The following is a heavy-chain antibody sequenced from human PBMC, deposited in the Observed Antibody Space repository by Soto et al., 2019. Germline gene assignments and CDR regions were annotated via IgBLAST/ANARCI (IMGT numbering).Heavy chain of an antibody. J-gene: IGHJ2*01. CDR1: GGSISGGVHS. CDR2: IFDSGST. D-gene: IGHD2-8*01. Sequence: QVQLQASGPGLVKPSETLSLTCTVSGGSISGGVHSWSWIRESPGKGLEWIGHIFDSGSTYYNPSLKSRLTISVDTSKNQFSLRLSSVTAADTAVYYCAREIMRLTNDWYFDLWGRGTLVTVSS. CDR3: AREIMRLTNDWYFDL. V-gene: IGHV4-30-4*01.